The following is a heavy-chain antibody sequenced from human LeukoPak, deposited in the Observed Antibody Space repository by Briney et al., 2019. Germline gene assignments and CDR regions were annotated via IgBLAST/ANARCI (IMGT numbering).Heavy chain of an antibody. D-gene: IGHD2-21*01. Sequence: SETLSLTCSVCGGSISRFYWSWIRRPPGKGLEWIGYIFHSGSTKYNPSLKSRVSISLDTPKKQFSLKLTSVTATDTAVYFCARHEGHCSGGNCYSNAFDVWGQGTMVTVSS. CDR2: IFHSGST. J-gene: IGHJ3*01. CDR3: ARHEGHCSGGNCYSNAFDV. V-gene: IGHV4-59*08. CDR1: GGSISRFY.